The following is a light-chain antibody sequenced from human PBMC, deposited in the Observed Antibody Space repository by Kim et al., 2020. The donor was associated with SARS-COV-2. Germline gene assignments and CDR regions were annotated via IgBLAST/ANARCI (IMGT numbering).Light chain of an antibody. CDR2: KSS. V-gene: IGKV1-5*03. CDR1: QSIDSW. CDR3: QQYATYWT. J-gene: IGKJ1*01. Sequence: SASGGDRVTITCRASQSIDSWLAWYQQKPGKAPKLLIYKSSTLESGVPSRFSGSGSGTEFTLTISSLQPDDFATYYCQQYATYWTFGQGTKVDIK.